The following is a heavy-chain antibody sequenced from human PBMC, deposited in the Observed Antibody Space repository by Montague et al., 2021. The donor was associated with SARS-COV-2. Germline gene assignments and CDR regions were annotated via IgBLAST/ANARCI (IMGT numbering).Heavy chain of an antibody. Sequence: SETLSLTCTVSGGSISSSSYFWGWIRQPPGKGLEWIGSIYYSGSTYYNPSLKSRVTISVDTSKNQFSLKLSSVTAADTAVFYCARKTSRGLTIFGVVTASYCFDYWGQGTRVTVSS. CDR1: GGSISSSSYF. D-gene: IGHD3-3*01. CDR2: IYYSGST. V-gene: IGHV4-39*01. J-gene: IGHJ4*02. CDR3: ARKTSRGLTIFGVVTASYCFDY.